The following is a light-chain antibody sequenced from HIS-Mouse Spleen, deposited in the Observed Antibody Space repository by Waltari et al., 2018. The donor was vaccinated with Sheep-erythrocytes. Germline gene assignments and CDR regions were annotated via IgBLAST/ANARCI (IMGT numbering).Light chain of an antibody. J-gene: IGLJ3*02. V-gene: IGLV2-8*01. Sequence: QSVLTQPPSASGTPGQRVTIPCSGSSPNLGSNYVYWYQQLPGTAPKLMIYEVSKRPSGVPDRFSGSKSGNTASLTVSGLQAEDEADYYCSSYAGSNNWVFGGGTKLTVL. CDR1: SPNLGSNY. CDR2: EVS. CDR3: SSYAGSNNWV.